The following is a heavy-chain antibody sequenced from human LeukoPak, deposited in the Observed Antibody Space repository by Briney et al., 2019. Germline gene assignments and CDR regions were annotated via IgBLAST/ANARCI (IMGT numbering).Heavy chain of an antibody. J-gene: IGHJ5*02. CDR2: IIPIFGTA. D-gene: IGHD2-2*01. V-gene: IGHV1-69*01. CDR3: ARDQGYQLLSPNNWFDP. CDR1: GGTFSSYA. Sequence: ASVKVSCKASGGTFSSYAISWVRQAPGQGLEWMGGIIPIFGTANYAQKFQGRVTITADESTSTAYMELSSLRSEDTAVYYCARDQGYQLLSPNNWFDPWGQGTLVTVSS.